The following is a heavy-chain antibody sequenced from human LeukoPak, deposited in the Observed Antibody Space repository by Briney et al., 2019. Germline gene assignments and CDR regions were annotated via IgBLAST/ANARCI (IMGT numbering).Heavy chain of an antibody. D-gene: IGHD3-3*01. CDR2: INHSGST. Sequence: SETLSLTCAVYGGSFSGYYWSWIRQPPGKGLEWIGEINHSGSTNYNPSLKSRVTISVDTSKNQFSLKLSSVTAADTAVYYCARGSRGWIFGVVIIEKNWFDPWGQGTLVTVSS. CDR1: GGSFSGYY. J-gene: IGHJ5*02. CDR3: ARGSRGWIFGVVIIEKNWFDP. V-gene: IGHV4-34*01.